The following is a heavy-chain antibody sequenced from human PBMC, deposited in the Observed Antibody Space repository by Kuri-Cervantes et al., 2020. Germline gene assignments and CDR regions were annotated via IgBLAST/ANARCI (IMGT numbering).Heavy chain of an antibody. CDR2: ISYDGSNK. V-gene: IGHV3-30*18. D-gene: IGHD5-18*01. J-gene: IGHJ6*02. Sequence: GESLKISCAASGFTFDDYAMHWVRQAPGKGLEWVAVISYDGSNKYYADSVKGRFTISRDNSKNTLYLQMNSLRAEDTAVYYCAKDLKPGYSYGYYYYYYGMDVWGQGTTVTVSS. CDR3: AKDLKPGYSYGYYYYYYGMDV. CDR1: GFTFDDYA.